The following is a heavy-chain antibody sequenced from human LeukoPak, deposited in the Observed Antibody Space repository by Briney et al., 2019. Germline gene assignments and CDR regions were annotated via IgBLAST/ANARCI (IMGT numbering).Heavy chain of an antibody. CDR3: AAEGSAFDI. CDR2: ISGSGDNT. J-gene: IGHJ3*02. V-gene: IGHV3-23*01. Sequence: GGSLRLSCAVSGFTFGTYAMSWVRQAPGKGLEWVSGISGSGDNTYYADSVKGRFTISRDNSKNTLYLQMNSLRAEDTAVYYCAAEGSAFDIWGQGTMVTVSS. D-gene: IGHD3-10*01. CDR1: GFTFGTYA.